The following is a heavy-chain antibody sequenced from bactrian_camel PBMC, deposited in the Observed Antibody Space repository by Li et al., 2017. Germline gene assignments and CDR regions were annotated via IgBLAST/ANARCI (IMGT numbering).Heavy chain of an antibody. CDR2: ITAGGSST. Sequence: DVQLVESGEDLVQPGGSLRLSCAASGFTFSTNCMSWVRQAPGRGLEWVSTITAGGSSTYYTDSVKGRFIISRDNAKNTLYLQMNSLKTEDTAVYYCGDYIWAWGIDSWGQGTQVTVS. J-gene: IGHJ4*01. CDR1: GFTFSTNC. D-gene: IGHD2*01. V-gene: IGHV3S40*01. CDR3: GDYIWAWGIDS.